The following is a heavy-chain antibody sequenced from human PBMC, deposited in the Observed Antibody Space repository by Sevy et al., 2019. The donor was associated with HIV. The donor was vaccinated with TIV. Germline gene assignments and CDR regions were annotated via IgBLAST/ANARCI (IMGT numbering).Heavy chain of an antibody. CDR2: ISDISSAI. CDR3: ARGLAALPGYYYGMDV. CDR1: GFPFSSYG. Sequence: GGFLRLSCAASGFPFSSYGMNWVRQAPGKGLEWVSYISDISSAIYYADSVKGRFTISRDNAKKSLYLQMNSLRAEDTAVYYCARGLAALPGYYYGMDVWGQGTTVTVSS. J-gene: IGHJ6*02. V-gene: IGHV3-48*01. D-gene: IGHD6-6*01.